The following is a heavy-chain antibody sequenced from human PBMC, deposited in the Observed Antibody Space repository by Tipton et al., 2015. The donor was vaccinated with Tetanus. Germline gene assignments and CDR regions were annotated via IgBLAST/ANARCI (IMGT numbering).Heavy chain of an antibody. D-gene: IGHD2-15*01. Sequence: TLSLTYSVSGGSLFSGSFYWAWVRQPPGKGLEWIGNIYYNGNTYYLSSLESRVTLSTDTSKNQASLSLRSVTAADTAVYYCARQADNWFDPWGPGTRVTVSS. CDR1: GGSLFSGSFY. CDR3: ARQADNWFDP. CDR2: IYYNGNT. J-gene: IGHJ5*02. V-gene: IGHV4-39*01.